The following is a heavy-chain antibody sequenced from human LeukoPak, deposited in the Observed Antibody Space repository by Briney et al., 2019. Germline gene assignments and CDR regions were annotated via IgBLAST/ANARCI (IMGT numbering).Heavy chain of an antibody. Sequence: SVKVSCKASGGTFSSYAISWVRQAPGQGLEWMGRIIPILGIANYAQEFQGRVTITADKSTSTAYMELSSLRSEDTAVYYCARAAEGWTYYYGMDVWGQGTTVTVSS. CDR3: ARAAEGWTYYYGMDV. CDR1: GGTFSSYA. CDR2: IIPILGIA. V-gene: IGHV1-69*04. D-gene: IGHD2-15*01. J-gene: IGHJ6*02.